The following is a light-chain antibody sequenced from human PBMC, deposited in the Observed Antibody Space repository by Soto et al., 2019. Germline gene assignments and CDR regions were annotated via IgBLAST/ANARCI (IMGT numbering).Light chain of an antibody. Sequence: QSALTQPASVSAAPGQSIAISCTGSTSDVGNYNYFSWYQQHAGKAPKVIIYDVSNRPSGVSDRFSGSTSGNTASLTISGLQAEDEADYYCRSYTSSSTYVFGGGTKVT. CDR3: RSYTSSSTYV. CDR1: TSDVGNYNY. J-gene: IGLJ1*01. V-gene: IGLV2-14*01. CDR2: DVS.